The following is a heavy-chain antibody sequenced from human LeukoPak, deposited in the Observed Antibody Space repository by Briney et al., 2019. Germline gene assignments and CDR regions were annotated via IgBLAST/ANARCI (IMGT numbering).Heavy chain of an antibody. CDR2: IIPIFGTA. Sequence: SSVKVSCKASGGTFSSYAISWVRQAPGQGLEWMGGIIPIFGTANYAQKFQGRVTITTDESTSTAYMELSSLRSEDTAVYYCARIIEYCSSTSCHSQWLDPWGQGTLVTVSS. D-gene: IGHD2-2*02. CDR3: ARIIEYCSSTSCHSQWLDP. V-gene: IGHV1-69*05. CDR1: GGTFSSYA. J-gene: IGHJ5*02.